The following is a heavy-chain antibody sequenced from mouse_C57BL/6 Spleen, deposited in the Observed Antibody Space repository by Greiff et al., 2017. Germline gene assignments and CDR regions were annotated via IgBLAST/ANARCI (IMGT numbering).Heavy chain of an antibody. D-gene: IGHD2-1*01. V-gene: IGHV1-39*01. Sequence: VQLKQSGPELVKPGASVKISCKASGYSFTDYNMNWVKQSNGKSLEWIGVLNPNYGTTSYNQKFKGKATLTVDQSSSTAYMQLNSLTSEDSAVYYCAREGHYGNYVSWFAYWGQGTLVTVSA. CDR1: GYSFTDYN. CDR3: AREGHYGNYVSWFAY. J-gene: IGHJ3*01. CDR2: LNPNYGTT.